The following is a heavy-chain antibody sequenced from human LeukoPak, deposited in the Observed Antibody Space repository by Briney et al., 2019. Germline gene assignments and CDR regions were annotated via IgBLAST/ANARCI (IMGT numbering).Heavy chain of an antibody. D-gene: IGHD3-9*01. V-gene: IGHV3-23*01. J-gene: IGHJ4*02. CDR3: ASGYYDVLTGHAY. Sequence: GGSLRLSCVVSGFTFSSYAMNWVRQAPGKGVEWVSAISGSGGSTYYADSVKGRFTISRDKSKNTLYLQMNSLRAEDTAVYYCASGYYDVLTGHAYWGQGTLVTVSS. CDR1: GFTFSSYA. CDR2: ISGSGGST.